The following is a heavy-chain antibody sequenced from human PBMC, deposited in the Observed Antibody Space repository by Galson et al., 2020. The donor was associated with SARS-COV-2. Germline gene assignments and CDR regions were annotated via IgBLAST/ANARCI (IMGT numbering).Heavy chain of an antibody. J-gene: IGHJ5*02. D-gene: IGHD6-13*01. CDR3: ATSVAEQLVGWFDP. CDR2: FEPEDGET. Sequence: GESLKISCQVSGYTLTELSMHWVRQATAKGLEWMGDFEPEDGETIYAQKFQGRVTMTEDTSTDTAYMELSSLRYEDTAVYFCATSVAEQLVGWFDPWGQGTLVTVSS. CDR1: GYTLTELS. V-gene: IGHV1-24*01.